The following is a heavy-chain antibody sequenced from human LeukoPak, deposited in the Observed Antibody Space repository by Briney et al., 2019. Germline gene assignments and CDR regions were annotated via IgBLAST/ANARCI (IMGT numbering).Heavy chain of an antibody. V-gene: IGHV4-59*11. J-gene: IGHJ6*03. CDR2: SYYRGRT. CDR1: GDSMNSHY. Sequence: SETLSLTCSVSGDSMNSHYWTWMRPPPGKGLEWMGCSYYRGRTNYNPSLKSRVTISIHTSTHQFSLSLSSLTAAYTAGYFCARGRDRGYSSNTDSYYYYYMDVWGKGTTVTVSS. CDR3: ARGRDRGYSSNTDSYYYYYMDV. D-gene: IGHD5-18*01.